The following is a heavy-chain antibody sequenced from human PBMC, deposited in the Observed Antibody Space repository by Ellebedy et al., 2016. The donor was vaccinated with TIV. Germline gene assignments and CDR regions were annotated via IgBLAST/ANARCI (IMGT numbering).Heavy chain of an antibody. D-gene: IGHD3-9*01. CDR2: IKKDGSEI. CDR1: GFTFSSYW. Sequence: ETLSLTXAASGFTFSSYWMNWVRQAPGKGLEWVANIKKDGSEIYYVDSVKGRFTISRDNSKNTLYLQMNSLRAEDTAVYYCATLRGYDILTGYLPRYFDLWGRGTLVTGSS. V-gene: IGHV3-7*03. J-gene: IGHJ2*01. CDR3: ATLRGYDILTGYLPRYFDL.